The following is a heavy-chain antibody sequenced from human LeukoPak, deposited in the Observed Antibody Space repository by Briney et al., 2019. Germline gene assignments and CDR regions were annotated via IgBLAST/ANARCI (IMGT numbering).Heavy chain of an antibody. Sequence: SETLSLTCAVYGGSFSGYYWSWIRQPPGKGLEWIGEINHSGSTNYNPSLKSRVTISVDTSKNQFSLKLSSVTAADTAVYYCSRGLRGTMIVVFNRWFDPWGQGTLVTVSS. CDR3: SRGLRGTMIVVFNRWFDP. J-gene: IGHJ5*02. D-gene: IGHD3-22*01. CDR2: INHSGST. V-gene: IGHV4-34*01. CDR1: GGSFSGYY.